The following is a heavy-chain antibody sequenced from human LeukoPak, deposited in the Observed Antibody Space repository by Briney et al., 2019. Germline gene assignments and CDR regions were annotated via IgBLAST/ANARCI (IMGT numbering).Heavy chain of an antibody. CDR3: ARDYSVSYYYYYYMDV. Sequence: GASVKVSCKASGYTFTGYYMHWVRQAPGQGLEWMGWINPNSGDTNYAQKFQGRVTMTRDTSISTAYMELSRPRSDDTAVYYCARDYSVSYYYYYYMDVWGKGTTVTVSS. CDR1: GYTFTGYY. V-gene: IGHV1-2*02. D-gene: IGHD4-17*01. J-gene: IGHJ6*03. CDR2: INPNSGDT.